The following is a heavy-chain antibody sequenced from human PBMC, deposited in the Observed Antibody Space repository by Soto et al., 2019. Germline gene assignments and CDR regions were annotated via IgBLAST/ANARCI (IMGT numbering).Heavy chain of an antibody. Sequence: ASVKVSCKASGYTFTSYDINWVRQATGQGLEWMGWMNPNSGNTGYAQKFQGRVTMTRNTSISTAYMELSSLGSEDTAVYYCARGDFYYYYYGMDVWGQGTTVTVSS. J-gene: IGHJ6*02. CDR3: ARGDFYYYYYGMDV. V-gene: IGHV1-8*01. CDR1: GYTFTSYD. CDR2: MNPNSGNT.